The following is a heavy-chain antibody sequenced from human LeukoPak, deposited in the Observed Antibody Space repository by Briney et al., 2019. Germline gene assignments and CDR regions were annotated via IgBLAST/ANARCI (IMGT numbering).Heavy chain of an antibody. J-gene: IGHJ4*02. Sequence: GGSLRLSCAASGFTFSSYAMSWVRQAPGKGLEWVSVISGSGGSTYYADSVKGRFTISRDNSKNTLYLQTNSLRAEDTAVYYCAKGESSGWYSAPLGLDYWGQGTLVTVSS. CDR3: AKGESSGWYSAPLGLDY. CDR1: GFTFSSYA. V-gene: IGHV3-23*01. D-gene: IGHD6-19*01. CDR2: ISGSGGST.